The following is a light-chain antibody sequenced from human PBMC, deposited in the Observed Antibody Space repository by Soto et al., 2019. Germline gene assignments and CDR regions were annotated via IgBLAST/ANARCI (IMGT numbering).Light chain of an antibody. J-gene: IGLJ3*02. V-gene: IGLV2-8*01. Sequence: QSAPTQPPSASGSTGQSATISCTGTSSDVGGYNYVSWYQQYPGKAPKLMIYEVSKQPSGVPDRFSGSKSGNTASLTVSGLQAEDEADDYCSSYAGSSTWVFGGGTKLTVL. CDR3: SSYAGSSTWV. CDR2: EVS. CDR1: SSDVGGYNY.